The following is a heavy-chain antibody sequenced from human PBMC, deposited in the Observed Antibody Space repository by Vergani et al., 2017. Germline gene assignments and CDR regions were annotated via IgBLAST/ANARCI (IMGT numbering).Heavy chain of an antibody. CDR1: GVTFSSYA. CDR3: ARAKYYDLLTGYNSLYFDY. D-gene: IGHD3-9*01. Sequence: QVQLVQSGAEVKKPGSSVKVSCKASGVTFSSYAISWVRQAPGQGLEWMGGIIPIFGTANYAQKFQGRVTITADESTSTAYMELSSLRSEDTAVYYCARAKYYDLLTGYNSLYFDYWGQGTLVTVSS. J-gene: IGHJ4*02. V-gene: IGHV1-69*12. CDR2: IIPIFGTA.